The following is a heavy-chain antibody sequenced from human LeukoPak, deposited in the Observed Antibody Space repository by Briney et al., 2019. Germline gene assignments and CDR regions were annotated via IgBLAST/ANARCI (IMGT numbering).Heavy chain of an antibody. CDR3: ARWGGTRQYYFDY. V-gene: IGHV3-33*01. CDR2: TRFDGSIK. J-gene: IGHJ4*02. D-gene: IGHD1-1*01. Sequence: GGSLRLSCPVSGFIFSDYGLHWVRQAPGKGLEWVAVTRFDGSIKQYADSVKGRFTISRDDSKNTLYLQMNFLKSEDTAVYYCARWGGTRQYYFDYWGQGTLVTVSS. CDR1: GFIFSDYG.